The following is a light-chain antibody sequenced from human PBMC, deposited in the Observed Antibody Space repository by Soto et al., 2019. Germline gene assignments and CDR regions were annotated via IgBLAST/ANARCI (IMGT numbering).Light chain of an antibody. Sequence: QSALTQPASVSGSPGQSITISCTGTSSDVGGSNYVSWYQQHPGKAPKLMIYDVSNRPSGVSNRFSGSKSGNTASLTISGLQAEDGAEYYCGSYTSTSTLYVFGTGTKLTVL. J-gene: IGLJ1*01. CDR2: DVS. V-gene: IGLV2-14*03. CDR3: GSYTSTSTLYV. CDR1: SSDVGGSNY.